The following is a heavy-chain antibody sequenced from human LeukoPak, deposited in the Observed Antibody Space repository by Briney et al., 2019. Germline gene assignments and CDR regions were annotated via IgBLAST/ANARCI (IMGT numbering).Heavy chain of an antibody. D-gene: IGHD4-23*01. CDR1: GVSIDTYNYY. CDR3: PREDSGNSDDSLDI. Sequence: SGTLSLTCTISGVSIDTYNYYWGWLRQPPGKGLEWIGSIYFDGSTYYNPSLKSRVTISLHTSNNQFSLKLRSVTTADTAVYYCPREDSGNSDDSLDIWGQGTMVTVSS. CDR2: IYFDGST. V-gene: IGHV4-39*07. J-gene: IGHJ3*02.